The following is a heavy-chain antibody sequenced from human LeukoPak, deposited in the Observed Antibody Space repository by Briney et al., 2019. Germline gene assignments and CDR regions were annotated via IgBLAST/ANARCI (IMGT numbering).Heavy chain of an antibody. D-gene: IGHD3-22*01. CDR1: GFTFSSYV. Sequence: PGGSLRLSCAASGFTFSSYVMHWVRQAPGKGLEWVAIISYDGSNEYYADSVKGRFTISRDNSKNTLYLQMNSLRAANTAVYYCARDLRPMTPQFDPWGQGTLVTVSS. J-gene: IGHJ5*02. CDR2: ISYDGSNE. CDR3: ARDLRPMTPQFDP. V-gene: IGHV3-30*04.